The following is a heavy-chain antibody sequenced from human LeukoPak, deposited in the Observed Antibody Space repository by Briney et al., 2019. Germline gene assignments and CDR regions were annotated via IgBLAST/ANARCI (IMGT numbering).Heavy chain of an antibody. D-gene: IGHD3-22*01. CDR2: IRWNSGSI. CDR3: ARGYYYDSSSTYNWFDP. J-gene: IGHJ5*02. Sequence: GRSLRLSCAASGFTFDDYAMHWVRQAPGKGLEWVSGIRWNSGSIVYADSVKGRFTISRDNAKNSLYLQMNSLRAEDMALYYCARGYYYDSSSTYNWFDPWGQGTLVTVSS. CDR1: GFTFDDYA. V-gene: IGHV3-9*03.